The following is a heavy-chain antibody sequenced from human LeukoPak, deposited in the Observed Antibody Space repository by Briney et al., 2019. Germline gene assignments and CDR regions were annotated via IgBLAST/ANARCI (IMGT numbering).Heavy chain of an antibody. CDR2: ISAYNGNT. D-gene: IGHD6-6*01. J-gene: IGHJ6*03. CDR1: GYTFTSYG. V-gene: IGHV1-18*01. Sequence: ASVKVSCKASGYTFTSYGISWVRQAPGQGLEWMGWISAYNGNTNYAQKLQGRVTMTTDTSTSTAYMELRSLRSDDTAVYYCARRRFVIAACPSHYYYMDVWGKGTTVTVSS. CDR3: ARRRFVIAACPSHYYYMDV.